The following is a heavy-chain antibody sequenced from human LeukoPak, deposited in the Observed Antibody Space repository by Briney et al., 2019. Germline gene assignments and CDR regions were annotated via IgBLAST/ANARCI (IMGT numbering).Heavy chain of an antibody. CDR3: AKETLVVAALDY. J-gene: IGHJ4*02. CDR2: ISYDGSNK. V-gene: IGHV3-30*18. CDR1: GFTFSSYG. Sequence: GGSLRLSCAASGFTFSSYGMHWVRQAPGKGLEWVAVISYDGSNKYYADSVKGRFTISRDNSKNTLYPQMNSLRAEDTAVYYCAKETLVVAALDYWGQGTLVTVSS. D-gene: IGHD2-15*01.